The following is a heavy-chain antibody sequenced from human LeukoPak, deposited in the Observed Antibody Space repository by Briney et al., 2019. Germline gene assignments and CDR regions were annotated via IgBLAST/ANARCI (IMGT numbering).Heavy chain of an antibody. CDR3: ARGRMGYYDSSGRLGVRFDY. V-gene: IGHV4-34*01. Sequence: PSETLSLTCAVDGGCLSGYYWSGIRQPPGKGLEGMGEVNHSGSTNYNPSLKSRVTISVDPSKNQFSLKLTSVTPAATAVYYCARGRMGYYDSSGRLGVRFDYWGLGPLVTVSS. CDR1: GGCLSGYY. D-gene: IGHD3-22*01. J-gene: IGHJ4*02. CDR2: VNHSGST.